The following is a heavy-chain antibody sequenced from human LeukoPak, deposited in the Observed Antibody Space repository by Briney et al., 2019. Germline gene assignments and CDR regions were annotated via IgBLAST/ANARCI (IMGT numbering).Heavy chain of an antibody. CDR3: ARAKYGDYVDY. J-gene: IGHJ4*02. CDR2: IYYSGST. Sequence: YYWXWIRQPPXKGLEWIGYIYYSGSTNYNPSLKSRVTISVDTSKNQFSLKLSSVTAADTAVYYCARAKYGDYVDYWGQGTLVTVSS. CDR1: YY. V-gene: IGHV4-59*01. D-gene: IGHD4-17*01.